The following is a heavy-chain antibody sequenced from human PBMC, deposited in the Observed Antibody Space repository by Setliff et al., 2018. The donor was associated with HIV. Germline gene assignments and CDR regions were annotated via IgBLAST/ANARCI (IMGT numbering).Heavy chain of an antibody. Sequence: ASVKVSCKASGYTFGSYDINWVRQATGQGLEWMGWMNPNSGNTGCAQKFQGRVTMTRDTSISTAYVELNNLKFEDTAVYYCARARRDSYDRGRRNHYYIDVWGKGTTVTVSS. V-gene: IGHV1-8*02. J-gene: IGHJ6*03. CDR1: GYTFGSYD. D-gene: IGHD3-22*01. CDR3: ARARRDSYDRGRRNHYYIDV. CDR2: MNPNSGNT.